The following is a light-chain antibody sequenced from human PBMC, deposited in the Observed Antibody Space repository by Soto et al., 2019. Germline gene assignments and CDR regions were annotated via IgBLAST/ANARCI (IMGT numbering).Light chain of an antibody. V-gene: IGLV2-14*01. CDR1: SSDVGGYNY. Sequence: QSVLTQPASVSGSPGQSITISCTGTSSDVGGYNYVSWYQQHPGKAPKLMIYDVSNRPSGVSNRFSGSKSGNTASLTISGIQAEDEADYYCSSSTSSSTQVFGTGTKLTVL. CDR2: DVS. J-gene: IGLJ1*01. CDR3: SSSTSSSTQV.